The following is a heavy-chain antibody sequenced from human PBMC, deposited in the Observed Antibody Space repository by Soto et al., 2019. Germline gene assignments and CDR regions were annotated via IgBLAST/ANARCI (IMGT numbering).Heavy chain of an antibody. V-gene: IGHV1-18*01. CDR3: ARASRKVSLERVGMDV. D-gene: IGHD1-1*01. Sequence: ASVKVSCKASGYTFTSYGMSWVRQAPGQGLEWMGWISAYNGNTNYAQKLQGRVTMATDTSTSTAYMELRSLRSDDTAVYYCARASRKVSLERVGMDVWGQGTTVTVSS. CDR2: ISAYNGNT. J-gene: IGHJ6*02. CDR1: GYTFTSYG.